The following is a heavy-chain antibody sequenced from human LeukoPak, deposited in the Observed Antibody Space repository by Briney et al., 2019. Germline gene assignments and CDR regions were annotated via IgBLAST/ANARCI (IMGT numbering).Heavy chain of an antibody. Sequence: GGSLGLSCAASGFTFSSYSMNWVRQAPGKGLEWVSYISSSSSTIYYADSVKGRFTISRDNAKNSLYLQMNSLRAEDTAVYYCARVGIAAALAYYYGMDVWGQGTTVTVSS. CDR1: GFTFSSYS. CDR3: ARVGIAAALAYYYGMDV. D-gene: IGHD6-13*01. CDR2: ISSSSSTI. V-gene: IGHV3-48*01. J-gene: IGHJ6*02.